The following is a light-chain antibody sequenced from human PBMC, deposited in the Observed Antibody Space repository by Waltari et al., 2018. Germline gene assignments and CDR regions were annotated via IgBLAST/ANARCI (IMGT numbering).Light chain of an antibody. Sequence: SYELTQPPSVSVSPGQTASITCSGDKWGNKYVCWYQQKPGQSPVLVIYQDSQRPSGIPERFSGSNSANTATLTISGTQAMDEADYYCQAWDSNTGVFGGGAKLTVL. CDR1: KWGNKY. CDR2: QDS. J-gene: IGLJ3*02. V-gene: IGLV3-1*01. CDR3: QAWDSNTGV.